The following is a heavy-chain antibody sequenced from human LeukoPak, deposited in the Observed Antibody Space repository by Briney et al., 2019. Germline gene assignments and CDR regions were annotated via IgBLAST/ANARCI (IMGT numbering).Heavy chain of an antibody. CDR2: INPSGGST. CDR1: GYTFTSYY. CDR3: NAFSGYFSDY. Sequence: GASVKVSCTAPGYTFTSYYMHWVRQAPGQGLEWMGVINPSGGSTSYAQKFQGRVTMTRDTSTSTVYMELSSLRSEDTGVYYCNAFSGYFSDYWGQGTLVTVSS. V-gene: IGHV1-46*01. J-gene: IGHJ4*02. D-gene: IGHD3-22*01.